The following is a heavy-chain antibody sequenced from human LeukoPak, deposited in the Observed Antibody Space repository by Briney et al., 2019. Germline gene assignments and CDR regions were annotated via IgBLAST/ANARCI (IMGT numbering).Heavy chain of an antibody. CDR1: GGSFSGSY. CDR3: ERANYFDVTGFRPRRNHYGLDV. CDR2: ADHSGSR. Sequence: PSETLSLTCTVSGGSFSGSYWTCIRQTPEKGLEWIGEADHSGSRNYSPFLRGRVTISVDTSKNQFSLKLTSLTAADTAVYFGERANYFDVTGFRPRRNHYGLDVWGQGTTVNVSS. J-gene: IGHJ6*02. V-gene: IGHV4-34*01. D-gene: IGHD1-14*01.